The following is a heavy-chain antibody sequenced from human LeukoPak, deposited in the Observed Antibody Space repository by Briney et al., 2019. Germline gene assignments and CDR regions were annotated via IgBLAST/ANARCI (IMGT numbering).Heavy chain of an antibody. Sequence: SETLSLTCAVSGYSISSGYYWGWIRQPPGKGLEWIGSIYHSGSTYYNPSLKSRVTISVDTSKNQFSLKLSSVTAADTAVYYCARAERYYDSSGYYYYYFDYWGQGTLVTVSS. CDR3: ARAERYYDSSGYYYYYFDY. V-gene: IGHV4-38-2*01. CDR1: GYSISSGYY. J-gene: IGHJ4*02. D-gene: IGHD3-22*01. CDR2: IYHSGST.